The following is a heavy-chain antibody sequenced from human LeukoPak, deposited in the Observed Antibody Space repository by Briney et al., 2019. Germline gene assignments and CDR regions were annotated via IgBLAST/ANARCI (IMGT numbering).Heavy chain of an antibody. CDR2: IYYSGAT. CDR3: ARAPTPTIATRLTPFWFDP. V-gene: IGHV4-39*07. J-gene: IGHJ5*02. CDR1: GGSISNTTYY. Sequence: TASETLSLTCSVSGGSISNTTYYWGWIRQPPGKGLEWIGSIYYSGATDYSPSLKSRATISVDTSKNQFFLKLSSVTAADTAVYYCARAPTPTIATRLTPFWFDPWGQGTLVTVSS. D-gene: IGHD6-6*01.